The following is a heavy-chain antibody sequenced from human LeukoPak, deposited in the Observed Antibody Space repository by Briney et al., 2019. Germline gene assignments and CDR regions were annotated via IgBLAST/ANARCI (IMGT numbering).Heavy chain of an antibody. V-gene: IGHV3-66*02. CDR1: GFTVSTNS. CDR3: ARAKQLVLDY. CDR2: IYSDNT. J-gene: IGHJ4*02. D-gene: IGHD6-13*01. Sequence: GGSLRLSCTVSGFTVSTNSMSWVRQAPGKGLEWVSFIYSDNTHYSDSVKGRFTISRDNSKNTLYLQMNSLRAEDTAVYYCARAKQLVLDYWGQGTLVTVSS.